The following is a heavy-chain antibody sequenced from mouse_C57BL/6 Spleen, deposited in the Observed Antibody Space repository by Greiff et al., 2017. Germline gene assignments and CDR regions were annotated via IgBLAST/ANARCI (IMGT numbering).Heavy chain of an antibody. J-gene: IGHJ2*01. V-gene: IGHV5-4*03. CDR1: GFTFSSYA. Sequence: EVKVEESGGGLVKPGGSLKLSCAASGFTFSSYAMPWVRQTPEKRLEWVANISAGGSYTYYTDNVKGRFTISRDNAKNTLYMQMSHLKSEDSAIYYCAKYDYFFDYWGQGTTLTVSA. D-gene: IGHD2-4*01. CDR2: ISAGGSYT. CDR3: AKYDYFFDY.